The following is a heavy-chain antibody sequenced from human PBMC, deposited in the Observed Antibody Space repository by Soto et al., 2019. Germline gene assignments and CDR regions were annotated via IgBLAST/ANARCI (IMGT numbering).Heavy chain of an antibody. D-gene: IGHD2-2*01. CDR1: GGSISSHS. Sequence: SETLSLTCSVSGGSISSHSWSWIRQPPGKGLEWIGYISYSGTTNYNPSLKSRVTISPDTSKNQFSLKLSSVTAADTAVYYCARHCSSNSCLVYWGQGALVTVSS. J-gene: IGHJ4*02. CDR3: ARHCSSNSCLVY. CDR2: ISYSGTT. V-gene: IGHV4-59*08.